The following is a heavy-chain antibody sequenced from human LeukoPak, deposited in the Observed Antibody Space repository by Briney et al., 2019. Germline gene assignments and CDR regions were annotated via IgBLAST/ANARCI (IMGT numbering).Heavy chain of an antibody. Sequence: SETLSLTCTVSGGSISSYYWSWIRQPPGKGLEWIGYIYYSGSTNYNPSLKSRVTISVDTSKNQFSVKLSSVTTADTAVYYCARSQNYYGSGDYWSQGTLVTVSS. CDR3: ARSQNYYGSGDY. CDR1: GGSISSYY. J-gene: IGHJ4*02. V-gene: IGHV4-59*01. CDR2: IYYSGST. D-gene: IGHD3-10*01.